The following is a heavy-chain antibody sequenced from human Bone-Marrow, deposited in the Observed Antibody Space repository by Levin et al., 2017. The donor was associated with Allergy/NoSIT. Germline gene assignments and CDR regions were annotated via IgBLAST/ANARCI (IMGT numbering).Heavy chain of an antibody. V-gene: IGHV4-31*03. J-gene: IGHJ5*02. D-gene: IGHD3-10*01. Sequence: SCPVSGGSFTSGGYYWSWIRQHPGKGLEWIGYIHYSGRTYYNPSLKSRVAMFVDTPQSQFSLRLNSVTAADTAVYYCTRDSVAYWFDPWGQGILVTVSS. CDR3: TRDSVAYWFDP. CDR2: IHYSGRT. CDR1: GGSFTSGGYY.